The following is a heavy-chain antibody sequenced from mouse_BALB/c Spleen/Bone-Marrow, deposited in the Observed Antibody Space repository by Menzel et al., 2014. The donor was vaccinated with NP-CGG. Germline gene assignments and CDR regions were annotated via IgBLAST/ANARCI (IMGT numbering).Heavy chain of an antibody. CDR2: FYPGSDSI. J-gene: IGHJ4*01. Sequence: QVQLQQSGAGLVKPGASVKLSCKASGYTFTEYIIHWVKQRSGQGLEWIGWFYPGSDSIKYNEKFKDKATLTADKSSNTVYMELSKLTSEDSAVYFCARHEEGGYDYDVGSYAMDHGGQETSDTVSS. CDR3: ARHEEGGYDYDVGSYAMDH. V-gene: IGHV1-62-2*01. CDR1: GYTFTEYI. D-gene: IGHD2-4*01.